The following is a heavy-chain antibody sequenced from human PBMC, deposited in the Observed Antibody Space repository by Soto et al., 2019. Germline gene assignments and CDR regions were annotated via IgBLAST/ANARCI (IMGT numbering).Heavy chain of an antibody. Sequence: QVQLVQSGAEVKKPGSSVKVSCKASGGTFSSYAISWVRQAPGQGLEWMGGIIPIFGTANSAQKFQGRVTITADESKITPYVELHSLRTGDTAVYFCSGDKAGSSLGHYYGMDVWGQGTTVTVSS. CDR2: IIPIFGTA. CDR3: SGDKAGSSLGHYYGMDV. D-gene: IGHD2-15*01. CDR1: GGTFSSYA. J-gene: IGHJ6*02. V-gene: IGHV1-69*01.